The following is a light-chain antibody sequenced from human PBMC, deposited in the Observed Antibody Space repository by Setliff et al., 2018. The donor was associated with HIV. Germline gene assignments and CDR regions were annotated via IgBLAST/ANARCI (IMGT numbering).Light chain of an antibody. Sequence: VVLTQSPATLSLSPGERATLSCRASQSVGTSLAWYQQKRGQTPRLLIFDASTRATGIPVRFSGSGSGTDFTLTISSLEPEDFAVYYCHQRRSWPLSFGGGTKVDIK. CDR3: HQRRSWPLS. J-gene: IGKJ4*01. V-gene: IGKV3-11*01. CDR1: QSVGTS. CDR2: DAS.